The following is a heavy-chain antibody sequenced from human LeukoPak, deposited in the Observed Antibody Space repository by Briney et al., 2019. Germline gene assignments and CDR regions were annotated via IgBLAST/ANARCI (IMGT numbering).Heavy chain of an antibody. CDR3: ARGSVRVGMDV. CDR2: IGTAGDT. CDR1: GITFSTSD. Sequence: GGSLRLSCEASGITFSTSDMHWVRHAPGKGLEWVSVIGTAGDTYYADSVKGRFTISRENAKNSLYLQMNSLRAGDTAVYYCARGSVRVGMDVWGQGTTVTVSS. J-gene: IGHJ6*02. D-gene: IGHD6-13*01. V-gene: IGHV3-13*01.